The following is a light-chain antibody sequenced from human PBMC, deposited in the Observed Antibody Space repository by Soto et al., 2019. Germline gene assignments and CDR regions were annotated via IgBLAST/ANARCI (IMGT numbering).Light chain of an antibody. CDR2: SND. Sequence: QSVLTQPPSASGTPGQRVTVSCSGSSSNIASNTVNWYQQLPGTAPKLLIYSNDQRPSGVPDRFSASKSGTSASLAISGLQSEDEADYYCASWDDSLNAHVLGTGTKATVL. CDR3: ASWDDSLNAHV. J-gene: IGLJ1*01. CDR1: SSNIASNT. V-gene: IGLV1-44*01.